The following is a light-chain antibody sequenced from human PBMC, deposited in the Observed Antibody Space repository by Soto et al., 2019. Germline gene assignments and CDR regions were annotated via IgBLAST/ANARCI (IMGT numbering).Light chain of an antibody. J-gene: IGKJ2*01. CDR2: GAS. V-gene: IGKV3-20*01. CDR1: QSVSSNY. CDR3: QQYGRSPLFT. Sequence: EIVLTQSPGTLSLSPGDRATLSCRASQSVSSNYLSWYQQKPGQAPRLLIYGASRGAAGIPDRFSGSGSGTDFTLTIISREPEDVSVYFCQQYGRSPLFTFGQGTKVEIK.